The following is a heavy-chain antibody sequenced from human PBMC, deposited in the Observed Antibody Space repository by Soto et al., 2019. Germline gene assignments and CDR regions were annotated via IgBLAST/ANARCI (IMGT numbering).Heavy chain of an antibody. CDR2: IYSGGST. CDR3: ARVVITTVTFDY. V-gene: IGHV3-53*01. J-gene: IGHJ4*02. CDR1: GFTVSSNY. D-gene: IGHD3-22*01. Sequence: GGSLRLSCAASGFTVSSNYMSWVRQAPGKGLEWVSVIYSGGSTYYADSVKGRFTISRDNSKNTLYLQMNSLRAEDTAVYYCARVVITTVTFDYWGQGTLVTVSS.